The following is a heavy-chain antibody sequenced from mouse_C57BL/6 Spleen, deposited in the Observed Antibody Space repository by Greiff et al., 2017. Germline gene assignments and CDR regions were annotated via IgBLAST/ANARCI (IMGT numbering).Heavy chain of an antibody. CDR1: GFNIKDYY. Sequence: EVQLQQSGAELVKPGASVKLSTASGFNIKDYYMHWVKQRTEQGLEWIGRIDPEDGETKYAPKFQGKATITADTSSNTAYLQLSSLTSEDTAVYYCASHGSSYNYAMDYWGQGTSVTVSS. D-gene: IGHD1-1*01. J-gene: IGHJ4*01. CDR2: IDPEDGET. V-gene: IGHV14-2*01. CDR3: ASHGSSYNYAMDY.